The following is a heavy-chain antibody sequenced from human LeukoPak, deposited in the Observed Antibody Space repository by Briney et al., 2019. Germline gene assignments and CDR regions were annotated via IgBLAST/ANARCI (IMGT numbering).Heavy chain of an antibody. CDR1: GGTFSSYA. V-gene: IGHV1-69*04. J-gene: IGHJ6*02. D-gene: IGHD1-14*01. CDR2: IIPILGIA. CDR3: ARDHRGDYYYYGMDV. Sequence: SVKVSCKASGGTFSSYAISWVRQAPGQGLEWMGRIIPILGIANYAQKFQGRVTITADKSTSTACMELSSLRSEDTAVYYCARDHRGDYYYYGMDVWGQGTTVTVSS.